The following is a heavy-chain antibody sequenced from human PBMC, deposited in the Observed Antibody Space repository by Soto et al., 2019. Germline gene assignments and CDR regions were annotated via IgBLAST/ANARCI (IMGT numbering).Heavy chain of an antibody. Sequence: LRLSCEASGFTFRSYFMNWVRQAPGKGLQWVAHIGSTGGTIYYADSVKGRFAVSRDNAKNSLYLQLNSLRVDDTAIDYCARDGGEYYLDVWGQGTAVTVSS. J-gene: IGHJ4*02. CDR1: GFTFRSYF. D-gene: IGHD4-17*01. CDR3: ARDGGEYYLDV. CDR2: IGSTGGTI. V-gene: IGHV3-11*01.